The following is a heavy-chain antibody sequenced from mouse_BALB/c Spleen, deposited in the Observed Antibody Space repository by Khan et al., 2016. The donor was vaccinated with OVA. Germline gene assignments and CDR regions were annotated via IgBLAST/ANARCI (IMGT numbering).Heavy chain of an antibody. CDR3: ARSYDYDVGGFAY. Sequence: QVQLKESGPGLVAPSQSLSITCTVSGFSLSNYGIHWVRQPPGKGLELLGVIWTGGITNYNSALMSRLIISKDNSKSQVFLKMNRLQTDDTAIYYCARSYDYDVGGFAYWGQGTLVTVSA. V-gene: IGHV2-9*02. J-gene: IGHJ3*01. CDR2: IWTGGIT. D-gene: IGHD2-4*01. CDR1: GFSLSNYG.